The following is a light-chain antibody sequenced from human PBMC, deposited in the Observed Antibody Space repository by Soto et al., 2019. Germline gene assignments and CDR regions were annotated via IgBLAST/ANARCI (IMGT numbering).Light chain of an antibody. J-gene: IGKJ1*01. CDR2: KAS. V-gene: IGKV1-5*03. CDR3: QQYDYNWT. CDR1: QSISSW. Sequence: DIQMTQYPSTLSASVGDRVTITCRASQSISSWLAWYKQKPGKAPNLLIYKASSLESGVPSRLGGSGSGTEFALTISSMTPDDFATYYCQQYDYNWTFGHGTKVDIK.